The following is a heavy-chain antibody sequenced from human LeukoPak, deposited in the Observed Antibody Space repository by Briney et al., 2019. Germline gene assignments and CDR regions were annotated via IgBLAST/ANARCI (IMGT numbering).Heavy chain of an antibody. CDR3: ARTTAGTGDYNFDY. CDR2: ISYDGSNK. J-gene: IGHJ4*02. Sequence: GGSLRLSCAASGFTFSSYAMHWVRQAPGKGLEWVAVISYDGSNKYYADSVKGRFTISRDNSKNTLYLQMNSLRAEDTAVYYCARTTAGTGDYNFDYWGQGTLVTVSS. D-gene: IGHD3-10*01. V-gene: IGHV3-30*14. CDR1: GFTFSSYA.